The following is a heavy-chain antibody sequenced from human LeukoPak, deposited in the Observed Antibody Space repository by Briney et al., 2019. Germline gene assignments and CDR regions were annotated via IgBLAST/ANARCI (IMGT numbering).Heavy chain of an antibody. D-gene: IGHD6-13*01. CDR1: GFTFSSYS. Sequence: GGSLRLSCAASGFTFSSYSMNWVRQAPGKGLEWVSSISSSSSYIYYAHSVKGRFTISRDNAKNTLYLHLNSLRAEDTALYYWARPIAAAGPFDYWGQGTLVTGSS. CDR3: ARPIAAAGPFDY. J-gene: IGHJ4*01. CDR2: ISSSSSYI. V-gene: IGHV3-21*01.